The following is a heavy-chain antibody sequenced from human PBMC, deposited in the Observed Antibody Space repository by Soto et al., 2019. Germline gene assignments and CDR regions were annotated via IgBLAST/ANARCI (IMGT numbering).Heavy chain of an antibody. J-gene: IGHJ3*02. CDR2: IYYSGST. Sequence: QVQLQESGPGLVKPSETLSLTCTVSGGSISSYYWSWIRQPPGKGLEWIGYIYYSGSTNYNPTLKSRVTRSVDTSKNQFSLKLSSVTAADTAVYDCAGGRGGWFINQLLNAFDIWGQGTMVTVSS. CDR1: GGSISSYY. V-gene: IGHV4-59*01. D-gene: IGHD2-2*01. CDR3: AGGRGGWFINQLLNAFDI.